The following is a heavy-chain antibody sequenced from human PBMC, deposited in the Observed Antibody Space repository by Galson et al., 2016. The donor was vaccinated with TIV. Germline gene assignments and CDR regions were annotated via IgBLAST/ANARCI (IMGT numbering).Heavy chain of an antibody. J-gene: IGHJ6*02. Sequence: QSGAEVTKPGESLRISCKASGYTFTGYYMHWVRQAPGQGLEWMGWINPDSGDTNSAQEFQGRVTMTRDTSITTAYMDVSRLRSDDTAVYFCARALNYGMDVWGQGTTVTVSS. D-gene: IGHD3-10*01. CDR2: INPDSGDT. CDR1: GYTFTGYY. V-gene: IGHV1-2*02. CDR3: ARALNYGMDV.